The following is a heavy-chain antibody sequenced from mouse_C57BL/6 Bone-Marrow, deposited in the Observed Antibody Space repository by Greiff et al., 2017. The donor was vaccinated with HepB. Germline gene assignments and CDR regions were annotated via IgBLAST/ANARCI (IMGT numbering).Heavy chain of an antibody. Sequence: QVQLQQPGAELVKPGASVKMSCKASGYTFTSYWITWVKQRPGQGLEWIGDIYPGSGSTNYNEKFKSKATLTVDTSSSTAYMQLSSLTSEDSAVYYWAYYGSSYKDFDVWGTGTTVTVSS. V-gene: IGHV1-55*01. CDR1: GYTFTSYW. D-gene: IGHD1-1*01. J-gene: IGHJ1*03. CDR3: AYYGSSYKDFDV. CDR2: IYPGSGST.